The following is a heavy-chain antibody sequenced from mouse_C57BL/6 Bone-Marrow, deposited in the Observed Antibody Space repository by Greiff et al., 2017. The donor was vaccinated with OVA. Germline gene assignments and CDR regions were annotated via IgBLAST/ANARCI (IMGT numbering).Heavy chain of an antibody. V-gene: IGHV1-42*01. CDR1: GYSFTGYY. Sequence: VQLQQSGPELVKPGASVKISCKASGYSFTGYYMNWVKQSPEKSLEWIGEINPSTGGTTYNQKFKAKATLTVDKSSSTAYMQLKSLTSEDSAVYYCARYIPYYEYDYWGQGTTLTVSS. CDR2: INPSTGGT. D-gene: IGHD2-4*01. J-gene: IGHJ2*01. CDR3: ARYIPYYEYDY.